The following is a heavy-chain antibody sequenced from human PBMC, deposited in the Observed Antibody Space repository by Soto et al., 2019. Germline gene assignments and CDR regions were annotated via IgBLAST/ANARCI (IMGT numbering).Heavy chain of an antibody. CDR1: GFSFSSFA. J-gene: IGHJ6*02. CDR3: AKTRGAMIYAISVYGMDV. Sequence: EVQLLESGGGFIHPGGSLRLSCAASGFSFSSFAMNWVRQAPGKGLEWVSIISGSADSTFYADSVKGRFTISRDTSKSTLYLQINSLRAEDTAVYYCAKTRGAMIYAISVYGMDVWGQGTTFTVSS. CDR2: ISGSADST. D-gene: IGHD2-8*01. V-gene: IGHV3-23*01.